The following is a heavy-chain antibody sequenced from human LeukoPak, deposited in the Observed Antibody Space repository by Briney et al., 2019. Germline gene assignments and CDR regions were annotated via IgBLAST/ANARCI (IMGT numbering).Heavy chain of an antibody. D-gene: IGHD6-19*01. CDR2: ISSSSSYI. Sequence: NPGGSLRLSCAASGFTFSDSYMTWIRQAPGKGLDWVSSISSSSSYIYYADSVKGRFTISRDNAKKSLYLQMNSLRAEDTAVYYCARGQWSEDGFDIWGQGTMVTVSS. CDR1: GFTFSDSY. J-gene: IGHJ3*02. CDR3: ARGQWSEDGFDI. V-gene: IGHV3-11*06.